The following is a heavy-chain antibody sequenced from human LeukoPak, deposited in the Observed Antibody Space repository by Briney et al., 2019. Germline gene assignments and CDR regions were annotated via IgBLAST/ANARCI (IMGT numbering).Heavy chain of an antibody. CDR3: ARSPVLRFLEWLLLLDY. Sequence: SETLSLTCTVSGGSISSSSYYWRWIRQPPGKGLEWIGSIYYSGSTYYNPSLKSRVTISVDTSKNQFSLKLSSVTAADTAVYYCARSPVLRFLEWLLLLDYWGQGTLVTVSS. D-gene: IGHD3-3*01. CDR1: GGSISSSSYY. CDR2: IYYSGST. J-gene: IGHJ4*02. V-gene: IGHV4-39*01.